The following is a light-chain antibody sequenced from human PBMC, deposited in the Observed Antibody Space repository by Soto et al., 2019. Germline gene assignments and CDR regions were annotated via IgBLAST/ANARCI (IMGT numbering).Light chain of an antibody. Sequence: DIQMTQSPSSLSASVEDRVIVTCRASQSISNHLNWYQQKPGKAPKLLIFAASSLQSGVPSRFSGSRSGPDFTRTISSLQPEDFATYYCQQSYSSPPTFGQGTKVDIK. CDR3: QQSYSSPPT. CDR1: QSISNH. V-gene: IGKV1-39*01. J-gene: IGKJ1*01. CDR2: AAS.